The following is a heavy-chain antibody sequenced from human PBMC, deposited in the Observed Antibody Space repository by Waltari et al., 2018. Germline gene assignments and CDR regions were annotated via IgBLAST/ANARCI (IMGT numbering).Heavy chain of an antibody. V-gene: IGHV3-53*01. CDR2: IDSCGST. CDR3: ARARGRGVLDL. CDR1: GFTVSSNY. J-gene: IGHJ2*01. Sequence: EVQLVESGGGLIQPGGSLRLSCAASGFTVSSNYMSWVRQAQGKGLGLVSVIDSCGSTYYADSVKGRFTISRDYSKNTLYLQMNSLRAEDTAVYYCARARGRGVLDLLGRGTLVTVSS.